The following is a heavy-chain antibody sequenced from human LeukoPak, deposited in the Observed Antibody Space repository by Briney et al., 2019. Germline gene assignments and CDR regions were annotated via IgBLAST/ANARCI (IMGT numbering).Heavy chain of an antibody. V-gene: IGHV3-53*01. D-gene: IGHD3-22*01. CDR3: ARDGTYYYDLGRRAFDI. CDR1: GFTVSSNY. Sequence: GGSLRLSCAASGFTVSSNYMSWVRQAPGKGLEWVPVIYSGGSTYYADSVKGRFTISRDNSKNTLYLQMNSLRAEDTAVYYCARDGTYYYDLGRRAFDIWGQGTMVTVSS. CDR2: IYSGGST. J-gene: IGHJ3*02.